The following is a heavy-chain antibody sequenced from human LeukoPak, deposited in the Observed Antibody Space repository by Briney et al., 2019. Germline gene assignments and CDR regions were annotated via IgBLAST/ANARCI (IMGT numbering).Heavy chain of an antibody. V-gene: IGHV3-7*01. Sequence: GGSLRLSCAASGFTFSTYWMSWVRQAPGKGLQSVANINQDGSQKLYVDSVQGRFTISRDNTKNSLFLQIKSLSAEEPAVYYCARLKDDVTKLDYWGQGPLVTVSS. CDR1: GFTFSTYW. D-gene: IGHD2-8*01. J-gene: IGHJ4*02. CDR3: ARLKDDVTKLDY. CDR2: INQDGSQK.